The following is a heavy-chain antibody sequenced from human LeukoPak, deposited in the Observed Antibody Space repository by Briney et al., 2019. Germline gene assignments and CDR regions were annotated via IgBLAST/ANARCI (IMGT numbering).Heavy chain of an antibody. J-gene: IGHJ6*02. CDR1: GGSISSYY. CDR2: IYYSGST. D-gene: IGHD3-22*01. CDR3: ARAVYYYDSSGYYPYGMDV. V-gene: IGHV4-59*01. Sequence: SETLSLTCTVSGGSISSYYWSWIRQPPGKGLEWMGYIYYSGSTNYNPSLKSRVTISVDTSKNQFSLKLSSVTAADTAVYYCARAVYYYDSSGYYPYGMDVWGQGTTVTVSS.